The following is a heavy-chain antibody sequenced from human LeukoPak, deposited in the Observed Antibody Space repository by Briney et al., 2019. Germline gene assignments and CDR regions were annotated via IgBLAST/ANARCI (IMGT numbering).Heavy chain of an antibody. CDR1: GGSFSGYY. CDR2: IYYSGST. D-gene: IGHD3-3*01. CDR3: ARDYDFWSGTRRDAFDI. Sequence: PSETLSLTCAVYGGSFSGYYWSWIRQPPGKGLEWIGYIYYSGSTYYNPSLKSRVTISVDTSKNQFSLKLSSVTAADTAVYYCARDYDFWSGTRRDAFDIWGQGTMVTVSS. V-gene: IGHV4-34*01. J-gene: IGHJ3*02.